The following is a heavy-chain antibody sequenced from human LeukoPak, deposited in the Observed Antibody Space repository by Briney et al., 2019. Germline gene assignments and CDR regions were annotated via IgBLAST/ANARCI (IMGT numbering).Heavy chain of an antibody. J-gene: IGHJ4*02. V-gene: IGHV4-61*05. Sequence: SETLSLTCTVSGGSISSSSYYWSWIRQPPGKGLEWIGYIYYSGSTNYNPSLKSRVTISVDTSKNQFSLKLSSVTAADTAVYYCATRSSGWQFDYWGQGTLVTVSS. CDR3: ATRSSGWQFDY. CDR2: IYYSGST. D-gene: IGHD6-19*01. CDR1: GGSISSSSYY.